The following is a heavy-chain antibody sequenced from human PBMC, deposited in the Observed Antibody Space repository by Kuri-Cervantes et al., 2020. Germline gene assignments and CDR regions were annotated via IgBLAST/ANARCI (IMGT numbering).Heavy chain of an antibody. D-gene: IGHD6-19*01. CDR3: AKRNQWLIKPRPHTGMDV. V-gene: IGHV3-30*18. J-gene: IGHJ6*02. Sequence: GGSLRLSCAASGFTFSSYGMHWVRQAPGKGLEWVAVISYDGSNKYYADSVKGRFTITRDNSKNTLYLQMNSLRAEDTAVYYCAKRNQWLIKPRPHTGMDVWGQGTTVTVSS. CDR2: ISYDGSNK. CDR1: GFTFSSYG.